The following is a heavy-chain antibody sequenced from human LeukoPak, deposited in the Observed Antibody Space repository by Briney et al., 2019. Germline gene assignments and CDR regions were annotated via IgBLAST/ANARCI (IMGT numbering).Heavy chain of an antibody. CDR3: ARDSSTSSLADP. D-gene: IGHD2-2*01. Sequence: ASVKVSCKASGYTFTTFYVHWVRQAPGQGLEWMGIIHPSSGSTSYAQKFEGRVTLTRDTSTSTVYMELISLRSEDTAVYYCARDSSTSSLADPWGQGTLVTVSS. J-gene: IGHJ5*02. CDR1: GYTFTTFY. CDR2: IHPSSGST. V-gene: IGHV1-46*01.